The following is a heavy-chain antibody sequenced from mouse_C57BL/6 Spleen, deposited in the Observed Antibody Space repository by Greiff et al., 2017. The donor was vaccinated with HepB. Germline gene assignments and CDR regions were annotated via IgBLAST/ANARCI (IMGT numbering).Heavy chain of an antibody. CDR1: GFTFSSYA. Sequence: DVHLVESGGGLVKPGGSLKLSCAASGFTFSSYAMSWVRQTPEKRLEWVATISDGGSYTYYPDNVKGRFTISRDNAKNNLYLQMSHLKSEDTAMYYCARDGVYYDYDGFAYWGQGTLVTVSA. CDR3: ARDGVYYDYDGFAY. V-gene: IGHV5-4*01. D-gene: IGHD2-4*01. CDR2: ISDGGSYT. J-gene: IGHJ3*01.